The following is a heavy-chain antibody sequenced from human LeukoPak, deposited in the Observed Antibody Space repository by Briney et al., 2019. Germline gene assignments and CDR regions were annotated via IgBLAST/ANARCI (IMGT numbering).Heavy chain of an antibody. D-gene: IGHD5-18*01. Sequence: SETLSLTCAVYGGSFSGYYWSWIRQPPGKGLEWIGEINHSGSTNYNPSLKSRVTISVDTSKNQFSLKLSSVTAADTAVYYCARAKHSYVDYWGQGTLVTVSS. CDR1: GGSFSGYY. J-gene: IGHJ4*02. CDR2: INHSGST. V-gene: IGHV4-34*01. CDR3: ARAKHSYVDY.